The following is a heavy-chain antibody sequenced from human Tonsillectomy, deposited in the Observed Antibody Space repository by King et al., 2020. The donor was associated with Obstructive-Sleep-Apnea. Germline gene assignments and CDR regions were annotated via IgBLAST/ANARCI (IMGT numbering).Heavy chain of an antibody. D-gene: IGHD3-22*01. J-gene: IGHJ4*02. V-gene: IGHV3-23*04. Sequence: VQLVESGGGLVQPGGSLRLSCAASAFTFSSYAMSWVRQGPGKGLEWVSSISGSGGSTSYADSVKGRFTISRDNSKNTLYLQMNSLRAEDTAVYYCAKSYYDSTGYYRNTFDYWGQGTLVTVSS. CDR3: AKSYYDSTGYYRNTFDY. CDR1: AFTFSSYA. CDR2: ISGSGGST.